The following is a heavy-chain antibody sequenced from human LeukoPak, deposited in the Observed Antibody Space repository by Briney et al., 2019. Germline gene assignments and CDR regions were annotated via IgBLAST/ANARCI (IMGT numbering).Heavy chain of an antibody. V-gene: IGHV3-23*01. CDR1: GFTFSSYS. CDR2: ISGSGGRT. CDR3: AKGYYGSGSYGWFDY. D-gene: IGHD3-10*01. Sequence: GGSLRLSCAASGFTFSSYSMNWVRQAPGKGLEWVSTISGSGGRTYYADSVKGRFTISRDNSKNTLYLQMNSLRAEDTAVYSCAKGYYGSGSYGWFDYWGQGTLVTVSS. J-gene: IGHJ4*02.